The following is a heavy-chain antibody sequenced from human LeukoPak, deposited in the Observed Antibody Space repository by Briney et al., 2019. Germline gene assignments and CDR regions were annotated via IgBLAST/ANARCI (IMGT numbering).Heavy chain of an antibody. D-gene: IGHD6-13*01. J-gene: IGHJ6*03. CDR3: ARGPIWTAAAVRGNYYYMDV. V-gene: IGHV4-59*01. CDR1: GGSISSYY. Sequence: KPSETLSLTCTVSGGSISSYYWSWIRQPPGKGLEWIGYIYYSGSTNYNPSLKSRVTISVDTSKNQFSLKLSSVTAADTAVYYCARGPIWTAAAVRGNYYYMDVWGKGTTVTVSS. CDR2: IYYSGST.